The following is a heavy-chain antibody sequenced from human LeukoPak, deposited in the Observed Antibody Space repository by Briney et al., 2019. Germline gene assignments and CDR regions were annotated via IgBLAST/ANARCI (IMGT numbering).Heavy chain of an antibody. CDR3: ARAESGYCRSTSCYVGGGDY. Sequence: PGRSLRLSCAASGFTFSSYAMHWVRQAPGKGLEWVAVISYDGSNKYYADSVKGRFTISRDNSKNTLYLQMNSLRAEDTAVYCCARAESGYCRSTSCYVGGGDYWGQGTLVTVSS. D-gene: IGHD2-2*01. V-gene: IGHV3-30*04. CDR2: ISYDGSNK. CDR1: GFTFSSYA. J-gene: IGHJ4*02.